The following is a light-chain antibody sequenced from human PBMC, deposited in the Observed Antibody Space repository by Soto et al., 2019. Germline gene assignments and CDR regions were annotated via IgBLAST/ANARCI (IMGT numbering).Light chain of an antibody. V-gene: IGLV2-14*03. Sequence: QSALTQPASVSGSPGQSITISCTGTSTDIGRYNYVSWYQHHPGNAPKLMIYDVSNRPSGVSNRFSGSKSGNTASLTISGLQAEDESDYYCSSYTSSSTYVFGTGTKLTVL. CDR2: DVS. J-gene: IGLJ1*01. CDR3: SSYTSSSTYV. CDR1: STDIGRYNY.